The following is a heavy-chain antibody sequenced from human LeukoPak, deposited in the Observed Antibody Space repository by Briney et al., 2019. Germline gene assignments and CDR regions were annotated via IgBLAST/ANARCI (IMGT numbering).Heavy chain of an antibody. CDR2: ISYDGSNK. Sequence: GGSLRLSCAASGFTFSSYAMHWVRQAPGKGLEWVAVISYDGSNKYYADSVKGRFTISRDNSKNTLYLQMNSLRAEDTAVYYCAREGMRGFYYYDSSGYPGWFDPWGQGTLVTVSS. CDR3: AREGMRGFYYYDSSGYPGWFDP. J-gene: IGHJ5*02. CDR1: GFTFSSYA. V-gene: IGHV3-30*01. D-gene: IGHD3-22*01.